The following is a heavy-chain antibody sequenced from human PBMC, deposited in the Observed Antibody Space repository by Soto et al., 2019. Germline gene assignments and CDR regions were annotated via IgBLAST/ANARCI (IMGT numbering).Heavy chain of an antibody. CDR2: ISGYNGNT. V-gene: IGHV1-18*01. D-gene: IGHD6-6*01. CDR1: GYTFSNYG. CDR3: ARKSSSSSWFDP. J-gene: IGHJ5*02. Sequence: QVQLVQSGAEVKKPGASVKVSCKASGYTFSNYGISWVRQAPGQGLEWMGWISGYNGNTNYAQNLQGRVTMTADPSTRTAYMDLRSPRSDDTAVYFCARKSSSSSWFDPWGQGTLVTVSS.